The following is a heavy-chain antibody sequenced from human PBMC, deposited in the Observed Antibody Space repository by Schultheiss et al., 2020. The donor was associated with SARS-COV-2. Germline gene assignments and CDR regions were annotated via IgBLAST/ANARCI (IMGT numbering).Heavy chain of an antibody. D-gene: IGHD2-15*01. J-gene: IGHJ4*02. CDR2: ISSSTLSV. CDR3: ARDNCEPSGGSCYDLDY. Sequence: GGSLRLSCAASGFTVSSNYMSWVRQAPGKGLEWIAYISSSTLSVHYADSVKGRFTISRDNANNSLHLQMNSLRAEDTAVYYCARDNCEPSGGSCYDLDYWGQGTLVTVSS. CDR1: GFTVSSNY. V-gene: IGHV3-48*04.